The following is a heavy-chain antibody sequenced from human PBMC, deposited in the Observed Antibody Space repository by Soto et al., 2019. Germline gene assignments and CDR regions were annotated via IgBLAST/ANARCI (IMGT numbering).Heavy chain of an antibody. D-gene: IGHD6-19*01. CDR1: GVTVSNNY. J-gene: IGHJ4*02. CDR3: ARDLALAGNY. CDR2: ISSTSTYT. V-gene: IGHV3-21*03. Sequence: GGSLRLSCAASGVTVSNNYMRWVRQAPGKGLEWVSSISSTSTYTHYADSVKGRFTISRDNANNSLFLQMNSLRAEDTAIYYCARDLALAGNYWGQGALVTVSS.